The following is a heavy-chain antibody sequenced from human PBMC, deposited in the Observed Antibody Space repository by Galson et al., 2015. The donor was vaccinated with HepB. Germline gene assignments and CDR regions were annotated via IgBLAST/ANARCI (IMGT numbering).Heavy chain of an antibody. Sequence: SLRLSCAGSGFTFSNAWMNWVRQAPGKGLEYVSAISSNGGSTYYADSVKGRFTMSRDNSKNTLYLQMSSLRAEDTAVYYCVKHLEIMVMWGQGNLVTV. V-gene: IGHV3-64D*06. CDR3: VKHLEIMVM. D-gene: IGHD2-8*01. CDR1: GFTFSNAW. J-gene: IGHJ4*02. CDR2: ISSNGGST.